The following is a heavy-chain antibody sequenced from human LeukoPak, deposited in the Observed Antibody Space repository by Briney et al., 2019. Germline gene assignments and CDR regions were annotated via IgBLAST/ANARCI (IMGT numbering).Heavy chain of an antibody. D-gene: IGHD2-21*02. Sequence: PSETLSLTCAVSGGSISSSNWWSWVRQPPGKGLEWIGEIYHSGSTNYNPSLKSRVTISVDKSKNQFSLKLSSVTAADTAVYYCARRAFEDCGGDCYPLDSWGQGTLVIVSS. CDR1: GGSISSSNW. CDR3: ARRAFEDCGGDCYPLDS. J-gene: IGHJ4*02. CDR2: IYHSGST. V-gene: IGHV4-4*02.